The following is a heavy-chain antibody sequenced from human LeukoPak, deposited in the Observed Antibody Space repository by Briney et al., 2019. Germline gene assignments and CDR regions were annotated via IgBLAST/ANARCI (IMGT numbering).Heavy chain of an antibody. CDR1: GYTFTGCY. V-gene: IGHV1-2*02. J-gene: IGHJ6*02. CDR2: INPNSGGT. D-gene: IGHD3-10*01. Sequence: ASVKVSCKASGYTFTGCYMHWVRQAPGQGLEWMGWINPNSGGTNYAQKFQGRVTMTRDTSISTAYMELSRLRSDDTAVYYCARDRDYGSGSYTYYYGMDVWGQGTTVTVSS. CDR3: ARDRDYGSGSYTYYYGMDV.